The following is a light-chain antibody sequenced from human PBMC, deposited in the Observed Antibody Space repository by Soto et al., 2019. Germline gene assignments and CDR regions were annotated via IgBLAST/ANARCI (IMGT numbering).Light chain of an antibody. CDR1: SSDVGLYDY. V-gene: IGLV2-14*01. CDR2: AVS. CDR3: SSYTSDSSYV. J-gene: IGLJ1*01. Sequence: QSALTQPASVSGSPGQSITISCTGTSSDVGLYDYVSWYQQHPGKAPQLMIYAVSNRPSGVSNRFSASKSGNTASLFISGLQDEEEADYYCSSYTSDSSYVFGSGTKVTV.